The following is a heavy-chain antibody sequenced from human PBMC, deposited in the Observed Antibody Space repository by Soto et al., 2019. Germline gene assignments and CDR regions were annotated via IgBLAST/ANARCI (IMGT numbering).Heavy chain of an antibody. J-gene: IGHJ5*02. CDR3: AHRSVVLTPSRFDT. V-gene: IGHV2-5*02. D-gene: IGHD2-8*01. CDR2: IYWDDDK. CDR1: GFSLSTSGAA. Sequence: QITLKESGPRLVKPTQTLTLTCTFSGFSLSTSGAAVGWIRQPPGKALEWLALIYWDDDKRYSPSLKSRLTITKDTSKNQVVLTMTNMDPVDTATYYCAHRSVVLTPSRFDTWGQGTLVTVSS.